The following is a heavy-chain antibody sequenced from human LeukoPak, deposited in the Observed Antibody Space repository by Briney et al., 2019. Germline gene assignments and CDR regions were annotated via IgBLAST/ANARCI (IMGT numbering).Heavy chain of an antibody. CDR1: GYTFINYD. V-gene: IGHV1-8*01. Sequence: GASVKVSCKASGYTFINYDINWVRQAPGQGLEWMGWMDPNSGNTGFAQKFQGRVAMTRDSSISTAYMELSSLRSDDTAVYYCARMDYSGGYRNPNWFDPWGRGTLVFVSS. CDR2: MDPNSGNT. J-gene: IGHJ5*02. CDR3: ARMDYSGGYRNPNWFDP. D-gene: IGHD2-15*01.